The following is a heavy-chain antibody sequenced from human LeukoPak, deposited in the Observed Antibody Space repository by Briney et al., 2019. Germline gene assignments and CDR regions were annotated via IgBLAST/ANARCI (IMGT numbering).Heavy chain of an antibody. D-gene: IGHD3-10*01. CDR3: ARERFGELFKDGMDV. J-gene: IGHJ6*02. CDR2: IIPILGIA. Sequence: GASVKVSCKASGGTFSSYAISWVRQAPGQGLEWMGRIIPILGIANYAQKFQGRVTITADKSTSTAYMELSSLRSEDTAVYYCARERFGELFKDGMDVWGQGTTVTVSS. V-gene: IGHV1-69*04. CDR1: GGTFSSYA.